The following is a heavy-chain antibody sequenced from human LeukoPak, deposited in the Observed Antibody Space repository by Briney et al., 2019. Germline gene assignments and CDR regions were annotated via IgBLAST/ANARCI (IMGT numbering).Heavy chain of an antibody. CDR2: INPDGGDR. D-gene: IGHD4-17*01. Sequence: GWALRLSCVASGCTFSRHWMTWVRQAPGKGLEWLGKINPDGGDREYVDSVKGRFTMSRDHNWNILYLQIDSVRADDTGVYYCARLKGTTSVFDYWGQGTLVTVSS. J-gene: IGHJ4*02. CDR1: GCTFSRHW. V-gene: IGHV3-7*03. CDR3: ARLKGTTSVFDY.